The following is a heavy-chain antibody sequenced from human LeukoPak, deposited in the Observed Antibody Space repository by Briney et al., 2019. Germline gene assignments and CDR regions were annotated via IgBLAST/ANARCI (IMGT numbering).Heavy chain of an antibody. V-gene: IGHV3-9*01. J-gene: IGHJ4*02. CDR1: GFTFDDYA. D-gene: IGHD6-19*01. Sequence: GGSLRLSCAASGFTFDDYAMHWVRQAPGKGLEWVSGISWNSGSIGYADSVKGRFTISRDNAQNSLYLQMTSLRAGDTAVYYCARDGVAVAGEIDYWGQGTLVTVSS. CDR2: ISWNSGSI. CDR3: ARDGVAVAGEIDY.